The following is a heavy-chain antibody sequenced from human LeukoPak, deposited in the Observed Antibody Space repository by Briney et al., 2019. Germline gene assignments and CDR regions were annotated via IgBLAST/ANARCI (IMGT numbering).Heavy chain of an antibody. J-gene: IGHJ4*02. CDR3: ARKTGDLYYFDY. CDR1: GGSISSYY. CDR2: ISYSGRT. D-gene: IGHD7-27*01. Sequence: PSETLSLTCTVSGGSISSYYWSWIRQPPGKGLEWIGYISYSGRTNYNPSLKSRVTMSVDTSKNQFSLRLSSVTAADTAVYYCARKTGDLYYFDYWGQGTLATVSS. V-gene: IGHV4-59*01.